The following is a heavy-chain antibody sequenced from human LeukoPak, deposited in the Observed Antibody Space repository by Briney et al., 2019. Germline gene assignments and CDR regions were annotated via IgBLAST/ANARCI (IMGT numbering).Heavy chain of an antibody. V-gene: IGHV5-51*01. Sequence: GESLKISCKGSGYSFTSYWIGWVRQMPGKGLEWMGIIYPGDSDTRYSPSFQGQVTISADKSISTAYLQWSSLKASDTAMYYCASGTEAYSSGATDPLESDYYYGMDVWGQGTTVTVSS. CDR2: IYPGDSDT. D-gene: IGHD6-19*01. CDR3: ASGTEAYSSGATDPLESDYYYGMDV. J-gene: IGHJ6*02. CDR1: GYSFTSYW.